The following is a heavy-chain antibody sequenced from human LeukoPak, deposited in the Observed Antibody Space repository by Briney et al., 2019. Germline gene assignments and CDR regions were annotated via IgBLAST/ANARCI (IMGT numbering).Heavy chain of an antibody. V-gene: IGHV3-30*02. D-gene: IGHD3-9*01. CDR1: GFTFSSYG. CDR2: IHHDGSNK. J-gene: IGHJ4*02. CDR3: AKGPDYDILTGSSYFDY. Sequence: GGSLRLSCAASGFTFSSYGMHWVRQAPGKGLDWVAFIHHDGSNKYYADSVRGRFTISRDNSKNTLYLQMNSLRAEDTAVYYCAKGPDYDILTGSSYFDYWGQGTLVTVSS.